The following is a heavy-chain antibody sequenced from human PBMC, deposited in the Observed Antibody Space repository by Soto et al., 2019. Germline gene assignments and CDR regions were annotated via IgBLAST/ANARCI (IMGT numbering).Heavy chain of an antibody. V-gene: IGHV3-30-3*01. J-gene: IGHJ6*02. CDR2: ISYDGSHK. CDR1: GFTFSSYA. D-gene: IGHD1-26*01. Sequence: QEQLVESGGGVVQPGGSLRLSCTASGFTFSSYAIHWVRQAPGKGLEWVAVISYDGSHKYYADAVKRRFTISRDNSKNTLYLQLTSLRAEDTAVYYCASDLRKLGEYYVRNMDVWGQGTTVTVSS. CDR3: ASDLRKLGEYYVRNMDV.